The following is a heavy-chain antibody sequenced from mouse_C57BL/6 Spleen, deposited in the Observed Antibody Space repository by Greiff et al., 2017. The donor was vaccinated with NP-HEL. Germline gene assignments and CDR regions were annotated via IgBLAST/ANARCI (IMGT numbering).Heavy chain of an antibody. CDR3: ARSYYGYDGGAMDY. CDR1: GYTFTSYW. V-gene: IGHV1-69*01. D-gene: IGHD2-2*01. Sequence: QVQLQQPGAELVMPGASVKLSCKASGYTFTSYWMHWVKQRPGQGLEWIGEIDPSDSYTNYNQKFKGKSTLTVDKSSSTAYMQLSSLTSEDSAVYYCARSYYGYDGGAMDYWGQGTSVTVSS. CDR2: IDPSDSYT. J-gene: IGHJ4*01.